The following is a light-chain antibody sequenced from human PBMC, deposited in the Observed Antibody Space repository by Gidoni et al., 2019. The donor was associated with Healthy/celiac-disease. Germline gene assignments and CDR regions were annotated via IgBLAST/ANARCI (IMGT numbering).Light chain of an antibody. V-gene: IGKV1-39*01. CDR3: QQCYSTPRT. Sequence: DIQMTQSPSSLSASVGDRVTITCRASQIMSSYVTWYQQKPGKAPKLLIYAASILQSGVSSRFSGSGFGSDFTLTISSLLPEDFATYYCQQCYSTPRTFGQGTKVEIK. J-gene: IGKJ1*01. CDR1: QIMSSY. CDR2: AAS.